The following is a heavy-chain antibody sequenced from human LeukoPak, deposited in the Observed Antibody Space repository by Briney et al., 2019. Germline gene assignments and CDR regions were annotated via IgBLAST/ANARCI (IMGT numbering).Heavy chain of an antibody. CDR3: ARGQGYYDSRGYYEGY. Sequence: GGSLRLTCAASGFTVSSNYMSWVRQAPGKGLGWVSVIYSGGSTYYADSVKGRFTISRDNSKNTLYLQMNSLRAEDTAVYYCARGQGYYDSRGYYEGYWGQGPLVTVSS. J-gene: IGHJ4*02. CDR1: GFTVSSNY. V-gene: IGHV3-53*01. CDR2: IYSGGST. D-gene: IGHD3-22*01.